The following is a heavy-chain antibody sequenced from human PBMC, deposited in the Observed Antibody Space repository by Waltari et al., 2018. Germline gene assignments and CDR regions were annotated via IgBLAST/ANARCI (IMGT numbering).Heavy chain of an antibody. Sequence: EVQLVESGGGLVQPGGSLRLSCAASGFTFSHYSMNWVRQAPGKGLEWVSYMSSRTISIYYADSVKGRFTISRDNAKNSLYLQMNSLRADDTAVYYCAREYYFASGTYYHDYWGQGTLVTVSS. CDR2: MSSRTISI. CDR1: GFTFSHYS. J-gene: IGHJ4*02. D-gene: IGHD3-10*01. CDR3: AREYYFASGTYYHDY. V-gene: IGHV3-48*01.